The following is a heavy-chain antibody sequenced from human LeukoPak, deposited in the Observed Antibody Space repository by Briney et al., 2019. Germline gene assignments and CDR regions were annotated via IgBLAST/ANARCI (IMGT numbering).Heavy chain of an antibody. CDR1: GGSISSSSYY. J-gene: IGHJ4*02. V-gene: IGHV4-39*07. CDR3: AREQSGYSSD. Sequence: KPSETLSLTCTVSGGSISSSSYYWGWIRQPPGKGLEWIGSIYYSGSTYYNPSLKSRVTISVDTSKNQFSLKLSSVTAADTAVYYCAREQSGYSSDWGQGTLVTVSS. CDR2: IYYSGST. D-gene: IGHD6-19*01.